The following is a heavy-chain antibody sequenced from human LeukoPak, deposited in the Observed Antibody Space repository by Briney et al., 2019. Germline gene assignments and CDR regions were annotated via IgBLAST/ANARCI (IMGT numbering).Heavy chain of an antibody. J-gene: IGHJ4*02. D-gene: IGHD3-22*01. CDR3: ARGVNYDRSGYWFDY. CDR2: ISAYNGNT. V-gene: IGHV1-18*01. Sequence: ASVKVSCKASGYTFTSYGISWVRQAPGQGLEWMGWISAYNGNTNYAQKLQGRVTMTTDTSTSTAYMELRSLRSDDTAVYYCARGVNYDRSGYWFDYWGQGTLVTVSS. CDR1: GYTFTSYG.